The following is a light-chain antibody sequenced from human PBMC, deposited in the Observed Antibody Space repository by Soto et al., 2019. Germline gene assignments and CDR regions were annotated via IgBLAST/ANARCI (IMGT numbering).Light chain of an antibody. CDR3: TSYASVTIVI. Sequence: QSALTQPASVSGSPGQSITISCTGSNSDIGGYDSVSWYQQHPGKAPKLLIFGVTNRPSGVSDCFSGSKSGNTASLTISALQAEDEADYYCTSYASVTIVIFGGGTKLTVL. CDR2: GVT. J-gene: IGLJ2*01. CDR1: NSDIGGYDS. V-gene: IGLV2-14*01.